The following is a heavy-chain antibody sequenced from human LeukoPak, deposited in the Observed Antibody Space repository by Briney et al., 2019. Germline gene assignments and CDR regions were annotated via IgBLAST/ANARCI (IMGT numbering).Heavy chain of an antibody. CDR1: GFTFSSYS. J-gene: IGHJ4*02. CDR2: ISSSSSYI. CDR3: ATNYYDSSRAASDY. V-gene: IGHV3-21*04. D-gene: IGHD3-22*01. Sequence: GGSLRLSCAASGFTFSSYSMNWVRQAPGKGLEWVSSISSSSSYIYYADSVKGRFTISRDNAKNSLYLQMNSLRAEDAAVYYCATNYYDSSRAASDYWGQGTLVTVSS.